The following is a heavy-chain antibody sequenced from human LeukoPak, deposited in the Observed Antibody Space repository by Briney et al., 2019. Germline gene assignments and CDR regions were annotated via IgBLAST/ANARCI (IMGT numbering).Heavy chain of an antibody. J-gene: IGHJ4*02. CDR2: INPSGGST. CDR1: GHTFTSYY. V-gene: IGHV1-46*01. Sequence: GASVKVSCKASGHTFTSYYMHWVRQAPRQGLEWMGIINPSGGSTSYAQKFQGKVTMTRDTSTSTVYMELSSLGSEDTAVYYCARDHYYDSSGPDYWGQGTLVSVSS. D-gene: IGHD3-22*01. CDR3: ARDHYYDSSGPDY.